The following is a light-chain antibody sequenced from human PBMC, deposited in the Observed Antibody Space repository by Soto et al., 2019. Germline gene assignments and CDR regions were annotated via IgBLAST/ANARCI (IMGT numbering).Light chain of an antibody. CDR2: AAS. CDR1: RSFSSSF. J-gene: IGKJ2*01. V-gene: IGKV3-20*01. Sequence: EIVLTQSPGTLSLSPGERATLSCRASRSFSSSFLAWYQQKPGQAPRHLIYAASTRSTGVPDRFSGSGSATDFTLTISRLEPGDSAVYYCQQYDSSPPYTFGRGTRLEIK. CDR3: QQYDSSPPYT.